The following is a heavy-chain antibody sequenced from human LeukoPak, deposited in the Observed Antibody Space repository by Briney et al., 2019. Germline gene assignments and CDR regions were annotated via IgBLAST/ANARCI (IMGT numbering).Heavy chain of an antibody. J-gene: IGHJ4*02. CDR2: INPNSGGT. CDR3: ARVSSGYYYFVEGPFDY. D-gene: IGHD3-22*01. CDR1: GYTFTGYY. V-gene: IGHV1-2*06. Sequence: ASVKVSCKASGYTFTGYYMHWVRQAPGQGLEWMGRINPNSGGTNYAQKFQGRVTMTRDTSISTAYMELSRLRSDDTAVYYCARVSSGYYYFVEGPFDYWGQGTLVTVCS.